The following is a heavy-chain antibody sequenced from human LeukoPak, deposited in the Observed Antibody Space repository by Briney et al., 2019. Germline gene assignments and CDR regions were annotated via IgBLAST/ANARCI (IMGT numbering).Heavy chain of an antibody. CDR1: KFSFSNFW. D-gene: IGHD2-21*01. CDR2: IKKDGSER. V-gene: IGHV3-7*01. CDR3: AGGPRFLIES. J-gene: IGHJ4*02. Sequence: GGSLRLSCAASKFSFSNFWMNWVRQAPGKGLEWVAIIKKDGSERYYVDSVKGRFTISRDNAKNSLYLQMNGLRSEDTAVYYCAGGPRFLIESWGRGTLVTVSS.